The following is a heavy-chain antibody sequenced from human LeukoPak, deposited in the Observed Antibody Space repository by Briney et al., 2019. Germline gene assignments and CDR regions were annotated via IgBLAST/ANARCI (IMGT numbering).Heavy chain of an antibody. D-gene: IGHD3-3*01. CDR1: GFTFSSYA. V-gene: IGHV3-23*01. Sequence: GGSLRLSCAASGFTFSSYAMSWVRQAPGKGLEWVSAISGSGGSTYYADSVKGRFTISRDNSKNTLYLQMNSLRAEDTAVYYCAKKSLWSGPGRYYYYGMDVWGQGTTVTVSS. J-gene: IGHJ6*02. CDR3: AKKSLWSGPGRYYYYGMDV. CDR2: ISGSGGST.